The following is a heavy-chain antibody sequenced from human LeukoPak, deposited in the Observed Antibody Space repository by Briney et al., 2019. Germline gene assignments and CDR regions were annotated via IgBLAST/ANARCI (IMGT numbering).Heavy chain of an antibody. V-gene: IGHV3-30*02. CDR2: MREDGSDI. CDR3: AKDETWSFAY. Sequence: PGGSLRLSCAASGFTFTSYGMHWVRQPPGKGLEWVALMREDGSDIYYADSVKGRFTISRDNSKNTLYLQTNSLRPEDTAVYYCAKDETWSFAYWGQGTLVTVSS. CDR1: GFTFTSYG. J-gene: IGHJ4*02.